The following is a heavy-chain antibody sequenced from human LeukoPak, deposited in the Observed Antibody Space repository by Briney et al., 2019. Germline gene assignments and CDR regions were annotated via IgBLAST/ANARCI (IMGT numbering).Heavy chain of an antibody. CDR3: TTIKRGNIFGYFDF. D-gene: IGHD5-18*01. CDR1: GGSMTTHH. V-gene: IGHV4-59*11. J-gene: IGHJ4*02. Sequence: SETLSLTCTVSGGSMTTHHWNWIRQTPGKGLEWIGYVSDSGRTKESPSLKSRVTLSADTSKNQLSLRLSSVTAADTAVYYCTTIKRGNIFGYFDFWGQGILVTVSS. CDR2: VSDSGRT.